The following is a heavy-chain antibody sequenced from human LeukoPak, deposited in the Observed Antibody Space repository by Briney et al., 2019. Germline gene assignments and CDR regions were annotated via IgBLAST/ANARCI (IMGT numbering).Heavy chain of an antibody. D-gene: IGHD2-2*01. J-gene: IGHJ4*02. CDR3: AREGADIVVVPAAHDY. CDR1: GYTFNHNY. CDR2: INPNSGGT. V-gene: IGHV1-2*02. Sequence: ASVKVSCKASGYTFNHNYLHWVRQAPGQGLEWMGWINPNSGGTNYAQKFQGRVTMTRDTSISTAYMELSRLRSDDTAVYYCAREGADIVVVPAAHDYWGQGTLVTVSS.